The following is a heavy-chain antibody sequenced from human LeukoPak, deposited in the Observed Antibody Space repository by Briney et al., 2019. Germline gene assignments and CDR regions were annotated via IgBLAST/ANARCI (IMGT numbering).Heavy chain of an antibody. Sequence: GGSLRLSCAASGFTFSDYSMSWVRQAPGKGLEWVSVIYSGGSTYYADSVRGRFTISRDNSKNTLYLQMNSLRAEDTAVYYCATTSITMVRGVIRGIYYGMDVWGQGTTVTVSS. CDR3: ATTSITMVRGVIRGIYYGMDV. D-gene: IGHD3-10*01. V-gene: IGHV3-53*01. CDR1: GFTFSDYS. CDR2: IYSGGST. J-gene: IGHJ6*02.